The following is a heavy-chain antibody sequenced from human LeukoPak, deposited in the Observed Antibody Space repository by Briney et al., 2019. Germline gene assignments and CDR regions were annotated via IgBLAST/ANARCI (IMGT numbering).Heavy chain of an antibody. V-gene: IGHV4-59*08. CDR1: GGAISSYY. Sequence: SETLSLTCSVSGGAISSYYLSWIRQPPGKGLEWIGYIYYKGSTNYNPSLNSRVTLSVATSKTQFSLRVNSVTAARTPVYYTARHGSMLNWFDPWGQGTLVTVSS. J-gene: IGHJ5*02. CDR2: IYYKGST. D-gene: IGHD3-16*01. CDR3: ARHGSMLNWFDP.